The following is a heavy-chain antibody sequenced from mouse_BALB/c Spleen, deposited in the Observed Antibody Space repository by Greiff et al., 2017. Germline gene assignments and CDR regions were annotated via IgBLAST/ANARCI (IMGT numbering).Heavy chain of an antibody. CDR1: EYEFPSHD. V-gene: IGHV5-2*01. Sequence: VQLKESGGDLVKPGGSLKLSCESNEYEFPSHDMSWVRKTPEKRLELVAAINSDGGSTYYPDTMERRFIISRDNTKKTLYLQMSSLRSEDTALYYCARGGFFYAMDYWGQGTSVTVSS. J-gene: IGHJ4*01. CDR2: INSDGGST. CDR3: ARGGFFYAMDY.